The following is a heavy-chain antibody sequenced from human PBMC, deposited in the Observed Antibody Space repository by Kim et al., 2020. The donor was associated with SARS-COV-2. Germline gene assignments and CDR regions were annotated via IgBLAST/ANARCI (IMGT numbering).Heavy chain of an antibody. CDR3: AREGEVEQQIIFDY. CDR1: GFTFSSYA. CDR2: ISYDGSNK. D-gene: IGHD6-13*01. V-gene: IGHV3-30*04. J-gene: IGHJ4*02. Sequence: GGSLRLSCAASGFTFSSYAMHWVRQAPGKGLEWVAVISYDGSNKYYADSVKGRFTISRDNSKNTLYLQMNSLRAEDTAVYYCAREGEVEQQIIFDYWGQGTLVTVSS.